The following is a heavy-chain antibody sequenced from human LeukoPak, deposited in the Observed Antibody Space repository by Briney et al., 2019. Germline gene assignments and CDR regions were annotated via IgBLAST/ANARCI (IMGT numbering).Heavy chain of an antibody. J-gene: IGHJ6*02. CDR2: SRDRANGYTP. D-gene: IGHD1-26*01. V-gene: IGHV3-72*01. CDR1: GFTFSGRY. Sequence: GGSLRLSCTASGFTFSGRYMDWVRQAPGKGLEWVGRSRDRANGYTPEYAASVRGRFAISRDDSETSMYLQMNSLKTEDSAVYYCTRGGTSSVAYYYHMDVWGQGTTVTVSS. CDR3: TRGGTSSVAYYYHMDV.